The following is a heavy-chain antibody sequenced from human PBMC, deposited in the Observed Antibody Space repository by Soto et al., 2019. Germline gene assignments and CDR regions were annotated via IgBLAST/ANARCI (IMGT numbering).Heavy chain of an antibody. D-gene: IGHD6-13*01. CDR1: GFTCSSYS. CDR2: ISSSSRYI. CDR3: ARDEGIRGSSWYSNYYYYGMDV. J-gene: IGHJ6*02. Sequence: PGGSLRLSCAASGFTCSSYSMNWVRQAPGKGLEWGSSISSSSRYIYYADSVKGRYTISRDNAKNSLYLQMNSLRAEDTAVYYCARDEGIRGSSWYSNYYYYGMDVWGQGATVTVSS. V-gene: IGHV3-21*01.